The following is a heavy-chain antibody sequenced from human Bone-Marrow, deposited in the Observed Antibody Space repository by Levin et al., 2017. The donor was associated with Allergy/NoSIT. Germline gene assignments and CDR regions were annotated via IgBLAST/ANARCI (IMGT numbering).Heavy chain of an antibody. D-gene: IGHD6-13*01. CDR3: AKDRALYSSSFSWFDP. J-gene: IGHJ5*02. CDR1: GFTFDDYA. V-gene: IGHV3-9*01. Sequence: SLKISCAASGFTFDDYAMHWVRQAPGKGLEWVSGISWNSGSIGYADSVKGRFTISRDNAKNSLYLQMNSLRAEDTALYYCAKDRALYSSSFSWFDPWGQGTLVTVSS. CDR2: ISWNSGSI.